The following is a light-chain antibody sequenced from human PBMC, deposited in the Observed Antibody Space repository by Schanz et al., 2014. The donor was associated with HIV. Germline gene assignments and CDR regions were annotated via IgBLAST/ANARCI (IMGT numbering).Light chain of an antibody. V-gene: IGKV3-15*01. CDR1: QSVGSN. CDR2: GAA. CDR3: QQYGSSPLT. J-gene: IGKJ3*01. Sequence: ERVMTQSPATLSVSPGERATLSCRASQSVGSNLAWYQQKPGQAPRLLIHGAATRATGIPARFSGSGSGTEFTLTISRLEPEDFGVYYCQQYGSSPLTFGPGSKLDVK.